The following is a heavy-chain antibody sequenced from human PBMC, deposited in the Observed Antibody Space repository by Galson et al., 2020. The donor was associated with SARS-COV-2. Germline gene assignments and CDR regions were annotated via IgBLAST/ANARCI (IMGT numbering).Heavy chain of an antibody. CDR3: ARKGGRDIAAAGIDY. Sequence: ASETLSLTCAVSGYSISSSNWWGWIRQPPGKGLEWIGYIYYSGSTYYNPSLKSRVTMSVDTSKNQFSLKLSSVNAVDTAVYYCARKGGRDIAAAGIDYWGQGTLVTVSS. CDR1: GYSISSSNW. CDR2: IYYSGST. V-gene: IGHV4-28*01. D-gene: IGHD6-13*01. J-gene: IGHJ4*02.